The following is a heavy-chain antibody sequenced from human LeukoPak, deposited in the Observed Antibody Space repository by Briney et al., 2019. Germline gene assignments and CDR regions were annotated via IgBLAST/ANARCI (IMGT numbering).Heavy chain of an antibody. CDR3: ARGAGPFYDFWSGPPDY. J-gene: IGHJ4*02. CDR2: FYYSGST. V-gene: IGHV4-39*01. CDR1: GGSISRSSYY. Sequence: SETLSLTCIVSGGSISRSSYYWGWIRQPPGKGLEWIGSFYYSGSTYYNPSLKSRGTISVDTSKNQFSLKLSSVTAADTAVYYCARGAGPFYDFWSGPPDYWGQGTLVTVSS. D-gene: IGHD3-3*01.